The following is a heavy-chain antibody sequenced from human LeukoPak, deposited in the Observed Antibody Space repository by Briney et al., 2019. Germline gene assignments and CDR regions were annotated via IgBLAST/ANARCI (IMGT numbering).Heavy chain of an antibody. CDR3: ARDIVVVPAAMPQYFDY. V-gene: IGHV4-39*07. CDR2: IYYRGST. D-gene: IGHD2-2*01. CDR1: GGSISSSSYY. Sequence: SETLSLTCTVSGGSISSSSYYWGWIRQPPGKGLEWIGSIYYRGSTYYNPSLKSRVTISVDTSKNQFSLKLSSVTAADTAVYYCARDIVVVPAAMPQYFDYWGQGTLVTVSS. J-gene: IGHJ4*02.